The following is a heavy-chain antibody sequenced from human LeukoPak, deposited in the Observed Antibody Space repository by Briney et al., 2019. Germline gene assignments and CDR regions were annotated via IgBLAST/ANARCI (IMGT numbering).Heavy chain of an antibody. Sequence: GGSLRLSCAASGFTFSDYAMSWVRQAPGKGLEWVSAISGSGGSTYYADSVKGRFTISRDNSKNTPYLQMNSLRAEDTAVYYCAKDRGNQWFGKIFDYWGQGTLVTVSS. J-gene: IGHJ4*02. CDR2: ISGSGGST. CDR3: AKDRGNQWFGKIFDY. D-gene: IGHD3-10*01. V-gene: IGHV3-23*01. CDR1: GFTFSDYA.